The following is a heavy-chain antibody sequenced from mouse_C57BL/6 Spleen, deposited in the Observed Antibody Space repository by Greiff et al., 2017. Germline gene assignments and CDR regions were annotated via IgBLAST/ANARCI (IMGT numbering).Heavy chain of an antibody. CDR1: GYTFTSYW. CDR3: AGHYGSSYVPRAY. Sequence: VQLQQPGAELVRPGSSVKLSCKASGYTFTSYWMHWVKQRPIQGLEWIGNIDPSDSETHYNQKFKDKATLTVDKSSSTAYMQLSSLTSEDSAVYYCAGHYGSSYVPRAYWGQGTLVTVSA. J-gene: IGHJ3*01. V-gene: IGHV1-52*01. D-gene: IGHD1-1*01. CDR2: IDPSDSET.